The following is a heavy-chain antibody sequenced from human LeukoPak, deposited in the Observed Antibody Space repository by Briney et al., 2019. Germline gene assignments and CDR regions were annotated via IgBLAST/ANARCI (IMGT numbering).Heavy chain of an antibody. D-gene: IGHD6-25*01. V-gene: IGHV3-33*06. CDR2: IWPDGSKK. J-gene: IGHJ4*02. CDR1: GFTFSTYA. CDR3: AKISSSAESNFDY. Sequence: PGRSLRLSCAASGFTFSTYAMHWLPQAPGKGLEWVAFIWPDGSKKYYADSVKGRFAISRENSKNTVYLQMNDLRPEDTALYFCAKISSSAESNFDYWGQGTLLTVSS.